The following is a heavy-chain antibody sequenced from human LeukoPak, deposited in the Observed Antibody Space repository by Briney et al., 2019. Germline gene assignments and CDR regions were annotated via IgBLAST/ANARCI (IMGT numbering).Heavy chain of an antibody. D-gene: IGHD3-3*01. V-gene: IGHV3-48*01. CDR3: ARSTEWFADD. CDR2: ITSDSNTI. J-gene: IGHJ4*02. Sequence: GGSLRLSCAASGFNFNVYSMNWVRQAPGKGLEWISYITSDSNTIYYADSVRGRFTISRDNAKKSVYLELSNLRADDTAMYYCARSTEWFADDWGQGTLVTVSS. CDR1: GFNFNVYS.